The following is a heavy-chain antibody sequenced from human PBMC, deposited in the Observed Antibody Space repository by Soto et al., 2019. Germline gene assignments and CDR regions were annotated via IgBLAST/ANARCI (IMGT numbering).Heavy chain of an antibody. Sequence: GESLKISCKGSGSSFTSYWISWARQMPGKGLGWRGRFDLSDSYTNYSPSFKGHVTISADKSISTAYLQWRSLKASDTAMYYCAKQSAVPSYYYYRMDVWGQGTTVTVSS. CDR3: AKQSAVPSYYYYRMDV. V-gene: IGHV5-10-1*01. CDR1: GSSFTSYW. J-gene: IGHJ6*02. CDR2: FDLSDSYT. D-gene: IGHD3-10*01.